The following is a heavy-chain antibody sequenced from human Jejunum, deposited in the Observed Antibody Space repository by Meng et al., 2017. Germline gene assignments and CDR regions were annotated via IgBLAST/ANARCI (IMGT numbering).Heavy chain of an antibody. Sequence: GESLKISCTASGFACSDPAVQWVRQASGKGLEWIGRIRSKGNNYATTYVASVKGRFTISRDDSKNTAYLQMDSLKTEDTAIYYCICSRGDGFNTFWFDFWGQGTLVTVSS. D-gene: IGHD5-24*01. J-gene: IGHJ4*02. CDR3: ICSRGDGFNTFWFDF. V-gene: IGHV3-73*01. CDR1: GFACSDPA. CDR2: IRSKGNNYAT.